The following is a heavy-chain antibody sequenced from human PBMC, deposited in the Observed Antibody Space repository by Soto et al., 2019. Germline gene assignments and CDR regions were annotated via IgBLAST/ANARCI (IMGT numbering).Heavy chain of an antibody. J-gene: IGHJ4*02. Sequence: ASVKVSCKVSGYTLTELSMHWVRQAPGKGLEWMGGFDPEDGETIYAQKFQGRVTMTEDTSTDTAYMELSSLRSEDTAVYYCATDDIRGYGDYVGTIFDYGGQGTLVTVSS. CDR3: ATDDIRGYGDYVGTIFDY. V-gene: IGHV1-24*01. D-gene: IGHD4-17*01. CDR2: FDPEDGET. CDR1: GYTLTELS.